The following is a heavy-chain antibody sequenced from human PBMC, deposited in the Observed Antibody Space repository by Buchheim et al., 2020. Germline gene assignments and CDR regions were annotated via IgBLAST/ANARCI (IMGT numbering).Heavy chain of an antibody. Sequence: EVQLVESGGGLVQPGGSLRLSCAASGFTFSSYSMNWVRQAPGKGLEWVSYISSSSSTIHYGDSVKGRFTMSRDKAKNSMYLRMNSLRAEDTAVYYCAAPSYEYVWGSYYHYWGQGAL. CDR2: ISSSSSTI. V-gene: IGHV3-48*01. J-gene: IGHJ4*02. CDR3: AAPSYEYVWGSYYHY. D-gene: IGHD3-16*01. CDR1: GFTFSSYS.